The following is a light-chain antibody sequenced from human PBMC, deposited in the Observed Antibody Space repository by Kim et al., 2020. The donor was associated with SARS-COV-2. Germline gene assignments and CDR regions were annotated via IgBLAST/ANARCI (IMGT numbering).Light chain of an antibody. CDR1: SSDVGGYNY. V-gene: IGLV2-8*01. Sequence: QSALTQPPSASGSPGQSVTISCTGTSSDVGGYNYVSWYQQHPGKAPKVMIYEVSKRPSGVPDRFSGSKSGNTASPTVSGLQAEDEADYYCSSYAGSNINYVFGTGTKVTVL. CDR2: EVS. CDR3: SSYAGSNINYV. J-gene: IGLJ1*01.